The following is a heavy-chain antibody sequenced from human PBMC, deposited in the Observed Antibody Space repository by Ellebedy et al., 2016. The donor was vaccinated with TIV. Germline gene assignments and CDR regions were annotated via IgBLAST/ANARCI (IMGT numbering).Heavy chain of an antibody. CDR3: ARTSLRGYRGY. D-gene: IGHD5-18*01. CDR1: GVSITTSSYY. CDR2: VHSSGST. J-gene: IGHJ3*01. Sequence: SETLSLTCSASGVSITTSSYYWGWVRQSPGKGLEWIGTVHSSGSTYFNPSLRSRVTISVDSSKNQFSLNLISVTDADTAVFYCARTSLRGYRGYWGQGTMVTVSS. V-gene: IGHV4-39*01.